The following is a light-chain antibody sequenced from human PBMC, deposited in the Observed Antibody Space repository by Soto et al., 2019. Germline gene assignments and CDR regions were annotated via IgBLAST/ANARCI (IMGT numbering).Light chain of an antibody. Sequence: DIQMTQSPATLSASVGDRVTITCRASQSVRSWLAWYQQKPGTAPKLLIYAASSLETGVPSRFSGSGSGTDFTLTISSLQPEDFATYYCQQSYSTPQTFGQGTKVDI. V-gene: IGKV1-39*01. CDR3: QQSYSTPQT. J-gene: IGKJ1*01. CDR1: QSVRSW. CDR2: AAS.